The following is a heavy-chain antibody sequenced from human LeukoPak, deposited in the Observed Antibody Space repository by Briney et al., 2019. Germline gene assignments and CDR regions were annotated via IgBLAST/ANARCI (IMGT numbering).Heavy chain of an antibody. D-gene: IGHD6-13*01. V-gene: IGHV1-18*01. CDR2: ISAYNGNT. J-gene: IGHJ4*02. CDR1: GYTFTSYG. CDR3: AREGAGPYSSSWYDY. Sequence: ASLKASSTPSGYTFTSYGISWVPQAPGQGLEWMGWISAYNGNTNYAQRLQGRVTMTTDTSTTTAYMELRSLRSDDTAVYYCAREGAGPYSSSWYDYWGQGTLVTVSS.